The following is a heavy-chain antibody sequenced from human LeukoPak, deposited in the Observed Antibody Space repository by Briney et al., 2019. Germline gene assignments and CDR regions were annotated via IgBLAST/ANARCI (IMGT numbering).Heavy chain of an antibody. Sequence: PGGSLRLSCAASGFTFNNYAMSWVRQAPGKGLEWVAVIWYDGSNKYYADSVKGRFTISRDNSKNTLYLQMNSLRAEDTAVYYCARGVDIVATITGDDAFDIWGQGTMVTVSS. CDR2: IWYDGSNK. CDR3: ARGVDIVATITGDDAFDI. D-gene: IGHD5-12*01. J-gene: IGHJ3*02. CDR1: GFTFNNYA. V-gene: IGHV3-33*08.